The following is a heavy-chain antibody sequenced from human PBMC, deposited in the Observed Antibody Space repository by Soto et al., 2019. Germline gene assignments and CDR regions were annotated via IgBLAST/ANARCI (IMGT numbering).Heavy chain of an antibody. CDR1: GFTFSNYA. V-gene: IGHV3-23*01. Sequence: PGGSLRLSCAASGFTFSNYAMTWVRQAPGKGLEWVSAISGSGGSTYYADSVKGRFTISRDNAKNSLYLQMNSLRAEDTAVYYCARGLALDYWGQGTLVTVSS. J-gene: IGHJ4*02. D-gene: IGHD3-22*01. CDR3: ARGLALDY. CDR2: ISGSGGST.